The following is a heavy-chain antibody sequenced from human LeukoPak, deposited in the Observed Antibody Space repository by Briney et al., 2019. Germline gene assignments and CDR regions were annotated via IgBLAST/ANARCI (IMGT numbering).Heavy chain of an antibody. CDR1: GGSISSYY. CDR2: IYSSGST. J-gene: IGHJ4*02. CDR3: ARAGYKAHIYYFDY. Sequence: TASETLSLTCTVSGGSISSYYWSWIRQPAGKGLEWIGRIYSSGSTNYNLYLKSRVTMSVDTSKNQFSLRLSSVTAADTAVYYCARAGYKAHIYYFDYWGQGTLVTVSS. D-gene: IGHD5-24*01. V-gene: IGHV4-4*07.